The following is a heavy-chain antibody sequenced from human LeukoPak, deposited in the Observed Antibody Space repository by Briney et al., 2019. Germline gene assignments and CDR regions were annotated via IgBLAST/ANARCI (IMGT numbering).Heavy chain of an antibody. CDR1: GFTFSSYW. J-gene: IGHJ1*01. Sequence: SGGSLRLSCAASGFTFSSYWMSWVRQAPGKGLEWVANIKQDGSEKYYVDSVKGRFTISRDNAKNSLYLQMNSLRAEDTAVYYCARMPVMITFGGVIVIPGYFQHWGQGTLVTVSS. D-gene: IGHD3-16*02. CDR3: ARMPVMITFGGVIVIPGYFQH. CDR2: IKQDGSEK. V-gene: IGHV3-7*01.